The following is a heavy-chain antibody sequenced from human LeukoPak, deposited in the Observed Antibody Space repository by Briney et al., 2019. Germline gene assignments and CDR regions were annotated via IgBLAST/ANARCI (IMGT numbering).Heavy chain of an antibody. D-gene: IGHD3-22*01. CDR3: AKDPPYYYDSSGYYDY. V-gene: IGHV3-23*01. CDR2: ISGSGFST. Sequence: PGGSLRLSCAASGFTFSSYAMSWVRQAPGKGLEWVSAISGSGFSTYYADSVKGRFIISRDNSKNTLYLQMNSLRAEDTAVYYCAKDPPYYYDSSGYYDYWGQGTLVTVSS. CDR1: GFTFSSYA. J-gene: IGHJ4*02.